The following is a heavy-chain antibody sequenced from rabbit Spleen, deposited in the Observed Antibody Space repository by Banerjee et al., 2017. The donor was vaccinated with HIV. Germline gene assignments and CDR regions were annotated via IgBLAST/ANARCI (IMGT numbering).Heavy chain of an antibody. V-gene: IGHV1S47*01. CDR1: GFDFSSFYW. CDR3: ARDLVGVIGWNFNL. D-gene: IGHD5-1*01. CDR2: IYNGDGST. Sequence: QEQLMESGGGLVQPGGSLKLSCKASGFDFSSFYWICWVRQAPGKGPEWIACIYNGDGSTYYASWVNGRFTISRSTSLNTVTLQMTSLTAADTATYFCARDLVGVIGWNFNLWGQGTLVTVS. J-gene: IGHJ4*01.